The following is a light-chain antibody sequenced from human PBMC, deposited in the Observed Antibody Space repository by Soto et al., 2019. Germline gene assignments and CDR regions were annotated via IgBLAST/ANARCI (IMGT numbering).Light chain of an antibody. CDR2: DVN. J-gene: IGLJ1*01. V-gene: IGLV2-14*01. Sequence: QSVLTQPASVSGSPGRSITISCTGTSSDVGGYNSVSWYQQHPGKAPKLMIYDVNNRPSGLSDRFSGSKSGNTASLTISGLQAGDEADYYCASYTSSSTYVFGTGTKLTVL. CDR1: SSDVGGYNS. CDR3: ASYTSSSTYV.